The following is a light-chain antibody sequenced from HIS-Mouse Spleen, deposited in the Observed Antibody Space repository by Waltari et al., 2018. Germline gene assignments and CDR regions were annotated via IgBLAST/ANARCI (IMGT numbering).Light chain of an antibody. CDR2: EDS. CDR3: YSTDSSGNHRV. Sequence: SYELTQPPPVSVSPGQTARIPCSGDALPKKYAYWYRQKSGQAPVLVIYEDSKRPSGIPERFSGSSSGTMATLTISGAQVEDEADYYCYSTDSSGNHRVFGGGTKLTVL. J-gene: IGLJ2*01. CDR1: ALPKKY. V-gene: IGLV3-10*01.